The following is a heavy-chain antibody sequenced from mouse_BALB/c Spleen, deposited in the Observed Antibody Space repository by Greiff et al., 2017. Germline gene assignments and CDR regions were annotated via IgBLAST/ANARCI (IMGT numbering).Heavy chain of an antibody. CDR2: ISNLAYSI. CDR1: GFTFSDYG. CDR3: ARARGPTATAWFAY. D-gene: IGHD1-2*01. Sequence: EVQRVESGGGLVQPGGSRKLSCAASGFTFSDYGMAWVRQAPGKGPEWVAFISNLAYSIYYADTVTGRFTISRENAKNTLYLEMSSLRSEDTAMYYCARARGPTATAWFAYWGQGTLVTVSA. J-gene: IGHJ3*01. V-gene: IGHV5-15*02.